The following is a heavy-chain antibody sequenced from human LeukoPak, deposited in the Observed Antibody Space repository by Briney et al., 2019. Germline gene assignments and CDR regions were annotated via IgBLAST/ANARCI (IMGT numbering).Heavy chain of an antibody. CDR2: IYYSGST. J-gene: IGHJ4*02. V-gene: IGHV4-39*02. CDR1: GGSISSGSYY. D-gene: IGHD3-10*01. Sequence: SETLSLTCTVSGGSISSGSYYWGWIRQPPGKGLEWIGSIYYSGSTYYNPSLKSRVTISVDTSKNQFSLKLSSVTAADTAVYYCARETSDYGSGSYYNLDYWGQGTLVTVSS. CDR3: ARETSDYGSGSYYNLDY.